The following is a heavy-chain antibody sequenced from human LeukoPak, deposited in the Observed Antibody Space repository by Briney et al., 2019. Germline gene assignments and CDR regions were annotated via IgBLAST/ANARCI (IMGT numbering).Heavy chain of an antibody. Sequence: GRSLRLSCAASGFTFSNYGMHWVRQAPGKGLEWVAIISYDESNKYCADSVKGRFTISRDNSKNTLYLQMNSLRVEDTAVYYCARGTRSSGWSEYYFDYWGQGTLVTVSS. V-gene: IGHV3-33*01. J-gene: IGHJ4*02. CDR3: ARGTRSSGWSEYYFDY. CDR1: GFTFSNYG. CDR2: ISYDESNK. D-gene: IGHD6-19*01.